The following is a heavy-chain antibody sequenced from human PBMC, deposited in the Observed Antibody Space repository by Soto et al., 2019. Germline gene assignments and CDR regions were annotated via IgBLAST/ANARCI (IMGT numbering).Heavy chain of an antibody. Sequence: EVQLVESGGGLVQPGGSLRLSCAASGFTFSSYVIHWVRQAPGKGLEWVSYISISSSNRYYADSVRGRFTISRDNAKNPLYLQMNSRRDEYTAVYYSARWGGFFDYWGQGTLVTGSS. CDR3: ARWGGFFDY. V-gene: IGHV3-48*02. CDR2: ISISSSNR. D-gene: IGHD3-10*01. J-gene: IGHJ4*02. CDR1: GFTFSSYV.